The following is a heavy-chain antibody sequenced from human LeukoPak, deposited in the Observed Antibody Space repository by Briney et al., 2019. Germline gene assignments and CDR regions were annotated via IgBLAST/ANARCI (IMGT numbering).Heavy chain of an antibody. Sequence: SETLSLTCAVYGGSFSGYYWSWIRQPPGKGLEWIGEINHSGSTNYNPSLKSRVTISVDTSKNQFSLKLSSVTAADTAVYYCAREDCGGDCYQPWGQGTLVTVSS. CDR2: INHSGST. CDR1: GGSFSGYY. J-gene: IGHJ5*02. V-gene: IGHV4-34*01. D-gene: IGHD2-21*02. CDR3: AREDCGGDCYQP.